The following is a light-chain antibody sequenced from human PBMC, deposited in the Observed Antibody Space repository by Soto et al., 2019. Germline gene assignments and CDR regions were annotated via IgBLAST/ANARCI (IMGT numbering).Light chain of an antibody. Sequence: EIVLTQSPATLSLSPGERATLSCRASQSVSNYLAWYQQKPGQAPRLLIYDASNRASGIPARFSGSGSGTDFTLTISSLDPADFAVYYWQQRSNWPPVTFGGGTKVEIK. CDR1: QSVSNY. CDR2: DAS. CDR3: QQRSNWPPVT. J-gene: IGKJ4*01. V-gene: IGKV3-11*01.